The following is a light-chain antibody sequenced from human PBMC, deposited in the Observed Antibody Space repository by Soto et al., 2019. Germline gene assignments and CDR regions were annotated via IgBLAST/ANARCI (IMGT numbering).Light chain of an antibody. J-gene: IGLJ1*01. Sequence: QSVLTQPPSASGSPGQSVAISCTGTSSDVGGYNYVSWYQQHPGKAPKLMIYEVSKRPSGVPDRFSGSKSGNTASLTVSRLQAEDEADYYCSSYVGSNNLYVFGTGTKLTVL. CDR3: SSYVGSNNLYV. CDR1: SSDVGGYNY. CDR2: EVS. V-gene: IGLV2-8*01.